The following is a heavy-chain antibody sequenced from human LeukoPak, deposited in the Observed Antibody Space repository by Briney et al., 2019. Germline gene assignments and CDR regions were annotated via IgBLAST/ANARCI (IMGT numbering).Heavy chain of an antibody. CDR3: ARWCSSTSCYIYYMDV. CDR2: ISSSSSYI. J-gene: IGHJ6*03. V-gene: IGHV3-21*01. D-gene: IGHD2-2*02. Sequence: PGRSLRLSCTGSGFTFGDYAMSWFRQAPGKGLEWVSSISSSSSYIYYADSVKGRFTISRDNAKNSLYLQMNSLRAEDTAVYYCARWCSSTSCYIYYMDVWGKGTTVTVSS. CDR1: GFTFGDYA.